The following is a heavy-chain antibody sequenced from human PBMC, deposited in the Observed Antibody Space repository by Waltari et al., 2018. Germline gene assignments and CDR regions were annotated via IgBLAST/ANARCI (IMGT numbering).Heavy chain of an antibody. CDR2: IRYDGSNK. V-gene: IGHV3-30*02. J-gene: IGHJ4*02. CDR3: AKDGHYSSSWYEGDY. CDR1: GFTCSSYG. Sequence: QVQLVESGGGVVQPGGSLRLSCAASGFTCSSYGMHWVRQAPGKGLEWVAFIRYDGSNKYYADSVKGRFTISRDNSKNTLYLQMNSLRAEDTAVYYCAKDGHYSSSWYEGDYWGQGTLVTVSS. D-gene: IGHD6-13*01.